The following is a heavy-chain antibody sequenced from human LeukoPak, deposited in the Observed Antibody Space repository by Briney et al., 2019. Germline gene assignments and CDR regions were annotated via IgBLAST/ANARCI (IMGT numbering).Heavy chain of an antibody. CDR1: GFSISAYW. V-gene: IGHV3-74*01. Sequence: GGSLRLSCTASGFSISAYWMHWVRQPPGKGLEWVSRSDVDGIGSRYSDSVKGRFTVSRDNAKNMVYLQMNSLTDEDTAVYYCARDAVLGMGSPWGQGTLVTVSS. CDR3: ARDAVLGMGSP. D-gene: IGHD1-26*01. J-gene: IGHJ5*02. CDR2: SDVDGIGS.